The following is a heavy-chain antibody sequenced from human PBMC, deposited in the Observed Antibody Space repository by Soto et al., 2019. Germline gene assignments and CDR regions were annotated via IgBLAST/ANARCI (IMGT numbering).Heavy chain of an antibody. CDR2: ISTSGGST. Sequence: GGSLRLSCAASGFTFSSYGMILVRQAPGKGLDWVSGISTSGGSTYYADSVKGRLTISRDNSKNTLYLQMNNLRAEDTALYYCAKGGGVAVAGNGGLAFDYWGQGTLVTVSS. CDR1: GFTFSSYG. J-gene: IGHJ4*02. V-gene: IGHV3-23*01. D-gene: IGHD6-19*01. CDR3: AKGGGVAVAGNGGLAFDY.